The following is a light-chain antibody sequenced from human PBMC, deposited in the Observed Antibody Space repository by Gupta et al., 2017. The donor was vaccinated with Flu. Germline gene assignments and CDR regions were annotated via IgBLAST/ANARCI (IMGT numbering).Light chain of an antibody. CDR2: DNN. J-gene: IGLJ3*02. CDR1: SSNIGNND. CDR3: GTWDSSLTAGV. Sequence: QSVLPQPPSVSAAPGQKVTISCSGSSSNIGNNDVSWYQQLPGAAPKLLIYDNNKRPSGIPDRFSGSKSGTSATLGITGLQTGDEADYYCGTWDSSLTAGVFGGGTSLTVL. V-gene: IGLV1-51*01.